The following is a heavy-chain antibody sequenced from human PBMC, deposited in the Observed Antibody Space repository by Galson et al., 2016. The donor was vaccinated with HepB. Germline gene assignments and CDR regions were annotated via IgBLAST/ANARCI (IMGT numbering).Heavy chain of an antibody. Sequence: SVKVSCKASGYTFTGFYLHWVRQAPGQGLEWMGWINGNSGGTNYAQRFQGRLSLTRDTSTSTVYMELRSLRLDDTAVYSCARGGSRRLYYYNLDYWAQGTLVAVSS. CDR3: ARGGSRRLYYYNLDY. CDR2: INGNSGGT. V-gene: IGHV1-2*02. CDR1: GYTFTGFY. D-gene: IGHD3-22*01. J-gene: IGHJ4*02.